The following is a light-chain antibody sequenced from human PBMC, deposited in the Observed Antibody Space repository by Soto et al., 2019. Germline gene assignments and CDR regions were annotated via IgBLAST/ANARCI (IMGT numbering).Light chain of an antibody. Sequence: QSVLTQPASVSGSPGQSITISCTGTSSDVGGYIYVSWYQQHPGKVPKLIIYDVSNRPSGVSNRFSGSKSGNTASLTISGLQTEDEADYYCASYTSSRTQIFGAGTTLTVL. J-gene: IGLJ2*01. CDR1: SSDVGGYIY. CDR2: DVS. V-gene: IGLV2-14*03. CDR3: ASYTSSRTQI.